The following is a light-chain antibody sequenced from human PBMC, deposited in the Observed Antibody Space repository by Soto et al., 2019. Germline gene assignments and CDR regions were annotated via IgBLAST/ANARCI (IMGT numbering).Light chain of an antibody. Sequence: QSVLTQPPSASGSPGQSVTISCTGTSSDVGGYDYVSWYQQHPGKAPKLIIYEVSERPSGVPDRFSGSKSGNTASLTVSGLQAEDEADYYCNSYAGYNYGDVFGTGTKLTVL. CDR1: SSDVGGYDY. J-gene: IGLJ1*01. CDR2: EVS. V-gene: IGLV2-8*01. CDR3: NSYAGYNYGDV.